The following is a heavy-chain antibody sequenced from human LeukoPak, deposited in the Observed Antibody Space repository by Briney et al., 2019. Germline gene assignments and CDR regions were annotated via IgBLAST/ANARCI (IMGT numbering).Heavy chain of an antibody. Sequence: PGGSLRLSCAASGFTVSSNYMSWVRKAPGKGLEWGSVIYSGGSTYYADSVKGRFTISRDNSKNTLYLQMNSLRAEDTAVYYCARDVYCSSTSCFKDYYYYYMDVWGKGTTVTVSS. CDR2: IYSGGST. CDR3: ARDVYCSSTSCFKDYYYYYMDV. V-gene: IGHV3-53*01. D-gene: IGHD2-2*01. J-gene: IGHJ6*03. CDR1: GFTVSSNY.